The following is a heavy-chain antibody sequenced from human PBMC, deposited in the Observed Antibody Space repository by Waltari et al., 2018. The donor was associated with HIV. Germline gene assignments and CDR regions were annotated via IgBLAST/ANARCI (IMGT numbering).Heavy chain of an antibody. J-gene: IGHJ3*02. Sequence: EVQLVESGGGLVQPGGPLRLSCAASGFTFSNYWMHWVRQAPGKGLVWVSRINSDGSSTSYADSVKGRFTISRDNAKNTLYLQMNSLRAEDTAVYYCARERTGYSYGYDAFDIWGQGTMVTVSS. V-gene: IGHV3-74*01. CDR3: ARERTGYSYGYDAFDI. CDR2: INSDGSST. CDR1: GFTFSNYW. D-gene: IGHD5-18*01.